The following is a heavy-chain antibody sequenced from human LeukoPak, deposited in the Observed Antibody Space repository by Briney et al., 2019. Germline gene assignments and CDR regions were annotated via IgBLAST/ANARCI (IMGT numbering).Heavy chain of an antibody. D-gene: IGHD3-16*01. CDR1: GGSISSYY. CDR3: ARDRTFGGMDV. V-gene: IGHV4-59*01. Sequence: SETLSLTCTVSGGSISSYYWSWIRQPPGKELEWIGYIYYSGSTNYNPSLKSRVTISVDTSKNQFSLKLSSVTAADTAVYYCARDRTFGGMDVWGQGTTVTVSS. CDR2: IYYSGST. J-gene: IGHJ6*02.